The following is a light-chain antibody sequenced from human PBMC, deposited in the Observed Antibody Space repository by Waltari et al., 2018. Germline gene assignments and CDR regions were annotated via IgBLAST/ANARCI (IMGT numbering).Light chain of an antibody. J-gene: IGLJ2*01. CDR2: DDI. V-gene: IGLV3-21*03. CDR3: QVWDIDSDPSVV. CDR1: MIGTKT. Sequence: SYVLTQPPSVSVAPGRTARITRGGNMIGTKTAHWYQQKPGQAPVRVVYDDIDRPSGIPERFSGSNSGNTATLIINRVEAGDEADYYCQVWDIDSDPSVVFGGGTKLTVL.